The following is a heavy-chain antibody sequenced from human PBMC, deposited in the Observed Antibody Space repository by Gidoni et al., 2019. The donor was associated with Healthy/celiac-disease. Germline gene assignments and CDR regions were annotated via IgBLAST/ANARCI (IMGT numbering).Heavy chain of an antibody. CDR1: GYTFTGYY. CDR2: INPNSGGT. Sequence: QVQLVQPGAEVKKPEASVKVYCKASGYTFTGYYMHWVRQAPGQGLEWMGWINPNSGGTNYAQKFQGRVTMTRDTSISTAYMELSRLRSDDTAVYYCARGRGYYGSGSYSFWGQGTMVTVSS. J-gene: IGHJ3*01. CDR3: ARGRGYYGSGSYSF. V-gene: IGHV1-2*02. D-gene: IGHD3-10*01.